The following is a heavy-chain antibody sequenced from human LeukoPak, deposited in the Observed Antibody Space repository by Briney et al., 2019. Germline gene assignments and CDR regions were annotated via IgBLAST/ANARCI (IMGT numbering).Heavy chain of an antibody. Sequence: SETLSLTCTVSGGSISSYYWSWIRQPPGKGLEWIGYIYYSGSTNYNPSLKSRVTISVDTSKNQFSLKLSSVTAADTAVYYCARGGHRFLEWSPYDYWGQGTLVTVSS. V-gene: IGHV4-59*08. J-gene: IGHJ4*02. CDR3: ARGGHRFLEWSPYDY. CDR1: GGSISSYY. CDR2: IYYSGST. D-gene: IGHD3-3*01.